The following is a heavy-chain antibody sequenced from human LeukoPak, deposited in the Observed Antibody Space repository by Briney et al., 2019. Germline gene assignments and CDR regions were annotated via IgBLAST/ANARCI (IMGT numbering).Heavy chain of an antibody. D-gene: IGHD3-22*01. V-gene: IGHV3-9*01. Sequence: PGGSLRLSCAASGFTFDDYAMHWVRQAPGKGLEWVSGISWNSGSIGYADSVKGRFTISRDNAKNSLYLQMNSLRAEDTALYYCARSYYDSSGVLYYWGQGTLVTVSS. J-gene: IGHJ4*02. CDR3: ARSYYDSSGVLYY. CDR1: GFTFDDYA. CDR2: ISWNSGSI.